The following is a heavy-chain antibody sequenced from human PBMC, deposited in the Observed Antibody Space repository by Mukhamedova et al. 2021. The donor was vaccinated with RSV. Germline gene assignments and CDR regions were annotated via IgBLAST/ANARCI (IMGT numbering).Heavy chain of an antibody. Sequence: KGRFTISRDTSKNTLYQQMNSLSAEDTAVYYCARYVLIAAAGTPEYFQHWGQGTMVTVSS. CDR3: ARYVLIAAAGTPEYFQH. D-gene: IGHD6-13*01. V-gene: IGHV3-30*01. J-gene: IGHJ1*01.